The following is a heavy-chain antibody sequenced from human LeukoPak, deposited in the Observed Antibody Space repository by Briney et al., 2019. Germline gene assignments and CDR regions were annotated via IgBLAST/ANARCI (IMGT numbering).Heavy chain of an antibody. CDR1: GFTVSYNY. V-gene: IGHV3-66*01. Sequence: GGSLRLSCATSGFTVSYNYMSWVRQAPGQGLEWVSVIYNAGNTYYADSVEGRFTISRDISRTMLYLQMTSLRAEDTAVYYCARVVSGKSGYYYWGQGTLVTVSS. CDR3: ARVVSGKSGYYY. CDR2: IYNAGNT. D-gene: IGHD3-22*01. J-gene: IGHJ4*02.